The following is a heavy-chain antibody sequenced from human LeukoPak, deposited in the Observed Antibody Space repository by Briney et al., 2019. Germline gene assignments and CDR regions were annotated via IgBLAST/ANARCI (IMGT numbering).Heavy chain of an antibody. CDR2: IRGDERET. Sequence: PGGSLRLSCAASGFTFGAYYMSWVRQAPGKGLEWVADIRGDERETFYADSLRGRFSIFRDNARNSVSLQMNSLSAEDTGVYYCARESAVGYGSFDYWGQGTLVTVSS. CDR1: GFTFGAYY. J-gene: IGHJ4*02. CDR3: ARESAVGYGSFDY. V-gene: IGHV3-7*03. D-gene: IGHD6-19*01.